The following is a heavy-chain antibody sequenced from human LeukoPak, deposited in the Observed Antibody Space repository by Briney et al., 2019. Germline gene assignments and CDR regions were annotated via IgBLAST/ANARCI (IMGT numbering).Heavy chain of an antibody. V-gene: IGHV4-61*05. J-gene: IGHJ4*02. CDR1: GGSISSNSYY. CDR2: IYYSGST. CDR3: ARAITIGGLFDY. D-gene: IGHD3-16*01. Sequence: PSETLSLTCAVSGGSISSNSYYWGWIRQPPGKGLEWIGYIYYSGSTNYNPSLKSRVTISVDTSKNQFSLKLSSVTAADTAVYYCARAITIGGLFDYWGQGTLVTVSS.